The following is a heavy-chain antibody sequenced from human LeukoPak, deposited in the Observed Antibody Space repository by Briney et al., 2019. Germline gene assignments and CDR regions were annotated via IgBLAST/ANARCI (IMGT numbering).Heavy chain of an antibody. Sequence: GASVKVCCKASGYTFTIYGISWVRQAPGQGLEWMGWISPYNGNTNYAQKFQDRVTMTTDTSTSTAYMELRSLRSDDTAVYYCARDFPCSSTSCYGGGNDYWGQGTLVTVSS. CDR3: ARDFPCSSTSCYGGGNDY. J-gene: IGHJ4*02. V-gene: IGHV1-18*01. D-gene: IGHD2-2*01. CDR2: ISPYNGNT. CDR1: GYTFTIYG.